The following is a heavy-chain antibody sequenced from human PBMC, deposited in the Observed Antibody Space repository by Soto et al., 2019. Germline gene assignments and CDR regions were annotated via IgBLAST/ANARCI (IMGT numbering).Heavy chain of an antibody. CDR2: ISNSGTT. V-gene: IGHV4-61*01. J-gene: IGHJ6*02. CDR1: GGSVSSGSYY. CDR3: ARCVPYYYYGMDV. D-gene: IGHD3-10*02. Sequence: PSETLSLTCTVSGGSVSSGSYYWSWIRQPPGKGLECIGYISNSGTTKYNPSLKSRVTISVDTSKNQFSLKLSSVTAADTAVYYCARCVPYYYYGMDVWGQGTTVTVSS.